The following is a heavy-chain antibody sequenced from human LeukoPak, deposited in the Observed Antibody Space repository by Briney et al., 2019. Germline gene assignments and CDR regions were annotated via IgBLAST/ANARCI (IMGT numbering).Heavy chain of an antibody. CDR2: IIPILGIA. CDR3: ASVGYSYGYSFDY. V-gene: IGHV1-69*04. D-gene: IGHD5-18*01. CDR1: GGTFSSYA. Sequence: ASVKVSCKASGGTFSSYAIRWVRQAPGQGLEWMGRIIPILGIANYAQKFQGRVTITADKSTSTAYMELSSLRSEDTAVYYCASVGYSYGYSFDYWGQGTLVTVSS. J-gene: IGHJ4*02.